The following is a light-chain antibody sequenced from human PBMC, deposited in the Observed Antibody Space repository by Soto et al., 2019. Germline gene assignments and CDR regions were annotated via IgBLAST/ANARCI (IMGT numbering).Light chain of an antibody. V-gene: IGKV3-20*01. J-gene: IGKJ1*01. CDR2: AAS. Sequence: EIALTQSPGTLSLSPGERATLSCRASQSVSSSYLAWFQQKPGQPPRLLIYAASSRATGIPDRFSGSGSGTDFALTISRLEPEDVAVYYCQQYGSSPPWTFGQGTKVEIK. CDR1: QSVSSSY. CDR3: QQYGSSPPWT.